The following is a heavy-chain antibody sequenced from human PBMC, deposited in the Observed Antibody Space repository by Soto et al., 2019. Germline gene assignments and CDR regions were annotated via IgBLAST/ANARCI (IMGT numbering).Heavy chain of an antibody. CDR2: INLDGSEK. V-gene: IGHV3-7*05. CDR3: ARAINSAYDY. D-gene: IGHD2-21*01. J-gene: IGHJ4*02. CDR1: GFTFRTYW. Sequence: EVQLVESGGGLVQPGGSLRLSCAASGFTFRTYWLSWVRQVPGKGLEWVANINLDGSEKNYVESMKGRSTISRDTAQNSLYLEVHSLRAEDTALYYCARAINSAYDYWGRGALVTVSS.